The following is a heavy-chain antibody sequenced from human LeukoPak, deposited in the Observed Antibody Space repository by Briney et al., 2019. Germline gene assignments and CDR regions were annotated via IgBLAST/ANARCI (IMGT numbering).Heavy chain of an antibody. CDR3: ASGLELDY. CDR1: GFTVSSNY. V-gene: IGHV3-53*01. Sequence: GGSLRRSCAASGFTVSSNYMSWVRQAPGKGLEWVSVIYSGGSTYYADSVKGRFTISRDNSKNTLYLQMNSLRAEDTAVYYCASGLELDYWGQGTLVTVSS. J-gene: IGHJ4*02. CDR2: IYSGGST.